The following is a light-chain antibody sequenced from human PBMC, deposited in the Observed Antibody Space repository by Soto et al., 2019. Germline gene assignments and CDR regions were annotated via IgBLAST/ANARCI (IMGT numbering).Light chain of an antibody. Sequence: QSALTQPASVSGSPGQSITISCIGSSSDVGGYNYVSWYQHHPGRVPKPMIFEVSDRPSGVSSRFSGSKSDNTAYLTISGLQAEDEADYYCSSFSSTSTIVFGGGTKVTVL. V-gene: IGLV2-14*01. J-gene: IGLJ2*01. CDR3: SSFSSTSTIV. CDR1: SSDVGGYNY. CDR2: EVS.